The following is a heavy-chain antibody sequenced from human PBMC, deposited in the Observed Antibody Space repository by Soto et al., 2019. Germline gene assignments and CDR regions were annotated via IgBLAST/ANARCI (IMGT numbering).Heavy chain of an antibody. CDR1: GFTFSSYA. CDR3: AKDLRGPELPHDY. Sequence: EVQLLESGGGLVQPGGSLRLSCAASGFTFSSYAMSWVRQAPGKGLEWVSAISGSGGSTYYADSVKGRLTISRYNSKNTLYLQMNSLRAEDTAVYSCAKDLRGPELPHDYWGQGTLVTVSS. D-gene: IGHD1-26*01. CDR2: ISGSGGST. V-gene: IGHV3-23*01. J-gene: IGHJ4*02.